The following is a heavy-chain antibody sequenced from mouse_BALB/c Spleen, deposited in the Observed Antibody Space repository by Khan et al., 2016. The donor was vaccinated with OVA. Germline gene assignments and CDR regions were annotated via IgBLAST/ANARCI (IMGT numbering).Heavy chain of an antibody. Sequence: QVQLKQSGAELARSGASVKLSCKASGYTFTDYYINWVKQRTGQGLEWIGEISPGSGDTYYNEGFKGKATLTADKSSSTAYMQLSSLTSEASAVYFCARRNYFGYTFAYWGQGTLVTVSA. CDR1: GYTFTDYY. J-gene: IGHJ3*01. D-gene: IGHD1-2*01. CDR2: ISPGSGDT. CDR3: ARRNYFGYTFAY. V-gene: IGHV1-77*01.